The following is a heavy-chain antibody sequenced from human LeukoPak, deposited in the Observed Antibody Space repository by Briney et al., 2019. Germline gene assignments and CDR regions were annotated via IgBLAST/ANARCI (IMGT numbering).Heavy chain of an antibody. V-gene: IGHV1-46*01. Sequence: ASVKVSCKASGYTFTSYYMHWVRQAPGQGLEWMGIINPSGGSTSYAQKFQGRVTMTRDMSTSTVYMELSSLRSEDTAVYYCAREWVPYSSSWYLDYWGQGTLVTVSS. CDR2: INPSGGST. J-gene: IGHJ4*02. CDR1: GYTFTSYY. CDR3: AREWVPYSSSWYLDY. D-gene: IGHD6-13*01.